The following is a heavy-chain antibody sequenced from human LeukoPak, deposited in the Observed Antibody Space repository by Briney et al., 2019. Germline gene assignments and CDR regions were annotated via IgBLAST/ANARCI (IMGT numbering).Heavy chain of an antibody. CDR3: ARAGWELPDNWFDP. CDR2: IYTSGST. J-gene: IGHJ5*02. CDR1: GGSISSGSYY. D-gene: IGHD1-26*01. Sequence: SETLSLTCTVSGGSISSGSYYWSWIRQPARKGLEWIGRIYTSGSTNYNPSLKSRVTISVDTSKNQFSLKLSSVTAADTAVYYCARAGWELPDNWFDPWGQGTLVTVSS. V-gene: IGHV4-61*02.